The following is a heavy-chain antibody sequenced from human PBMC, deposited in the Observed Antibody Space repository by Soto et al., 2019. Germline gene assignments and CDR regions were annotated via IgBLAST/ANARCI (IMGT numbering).Heavy chain of an antibody. CDR3: ARLGTFKGFDP. CDR1: GGSFSGYY. D-gene: IGHD1-1*01. V-gene: IGHV4-34*01. Sequence: QVQLQQWGAGLLKPSETLSLTCAVYGGSFSGYYWSWIRQPPGKGLEWIGEINHSGSTNYNPSLKSRVTISVDTSKNQFSLKLSSVTAADTAVYYCARLGTFKGFDPWGQGTLVTVSS. J-gene: IGHJ5*02. CDR2: INHSGST.